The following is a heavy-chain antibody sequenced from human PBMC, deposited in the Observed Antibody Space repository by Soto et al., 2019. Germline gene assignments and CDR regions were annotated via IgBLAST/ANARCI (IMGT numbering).Heavy chain of an antibody. CDR1: GFTFSDYY. V-gene: IGHV3-11*01. CDR2: ISSSGSTI. CDR3: ARVYVVVPAAMVDAFDI. Sequence: QVQLVESGGGLVKPGGSLRLSCAASGFTFSDYYMSWIRQAPGKGLEWVSYISSSGSTIYYADSVKGRFTISRDNAKNSLYLKMNSLRAEDTAVYYCARVYVVVPAAMVDAFDIWGQGTMVTVSS. J-gene: IGHJ3*02. D-gene: IGHD2-2*01.